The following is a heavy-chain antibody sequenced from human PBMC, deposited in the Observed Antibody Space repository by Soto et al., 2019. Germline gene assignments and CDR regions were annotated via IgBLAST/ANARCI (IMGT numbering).Heavy chain of an antibody. CDR2: VGGSGDST. D-gene: IGHD2-15*01. CDR1: GFTFSNYA. Sequence: GGSLRLSCAASGFTFSNYAMSWVRQAPGKGLEWVSGVGGSGDSTYYADSVKGRFTISRDISKDTLYLQMNSLRAEDTAVYYCAKRPLGYCSGGSCYPPHYFAYGGQGPLVTVSS. J-gene: IGHJ4*02. V-gene: IGHV3-23*01. CDR3: AKRPLGYCSGGSCYPPHYFAY.